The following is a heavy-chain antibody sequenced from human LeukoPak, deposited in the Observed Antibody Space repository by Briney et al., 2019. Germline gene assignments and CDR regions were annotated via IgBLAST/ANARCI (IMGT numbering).Heavy chain of an antibody. D-gene: IGHD4-17*01. CDR3: AISYYGDYVNY. Sequence: GGSLRLSCEASGFSFSTYNMNWVRQTPGRGLEWVSSISISSNYIYYPDSLKGRFTISRDNAKNSLYLQMNSLRAEDTAVYYCAISYYGDYVNYWGQGTLVTVSS. J-gene: IGHJ4*02. CDR2: ISISSNYI. V-gene: IGHV3-21*01. CDR1: GFSFSTYN.